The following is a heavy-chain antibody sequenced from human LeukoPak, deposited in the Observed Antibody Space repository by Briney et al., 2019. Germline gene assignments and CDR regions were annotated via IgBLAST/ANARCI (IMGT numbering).Heavy chain of an antibody. Sequence: SVKVSCKASGGTFSTYGISWMRQAPGQGLEWMGGIIPMSGTADYAQMFQGRITIAADESTSTVYMELSSLTSEDTAVYYCARDPLRRSSSWFGSNWFDPWGQGTLVAVSS. CDR3: ARDPLRRSSSWFGSNWFDP. CDR2: IIPMSGTA. V-gene: IGHV1-69*01. CDR1: GGTFSTYG. D-gene: IGHD6-13*01. J-gene: IGHJ5*02.